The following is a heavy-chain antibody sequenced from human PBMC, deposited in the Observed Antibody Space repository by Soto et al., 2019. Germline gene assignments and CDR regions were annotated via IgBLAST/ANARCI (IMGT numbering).Heavy chain of an antibody. CDR2: ISYDGSNK. CDR3: AKAFDSSCYFHFDY. V-gene: IGHV3-30*18. J-gene: IGHJ4*02. Sequence: QVQLVESGGGVVQPGRSLRLSCAASGFTFSSYGMHWVRQATGKWLEWVSVISYDGSNKYYADSVKGRFTISRDNSKNTLYLQMNSLRAEDTALYYCAKAFDSSCYFHFDYWGQGTLVTVSS. D-gene: IGHD3-22*01. CDR1: GFTFSSYG.